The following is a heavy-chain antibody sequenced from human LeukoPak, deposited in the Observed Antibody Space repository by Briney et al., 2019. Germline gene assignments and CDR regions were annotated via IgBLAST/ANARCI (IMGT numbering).Heavy chain of an antibody. V-gene: IGHV1-69*05. D-gene: IGHD1-26*01. J-gene: IGHJ3*02. CDR1: GGTFSSFA. Sequence: GGSLKVSCDASGGTFSSFAMTWVRQAPGQGLEWMGGIIPIFSTEYYAQQLKGRVTIATAESKSTAYMEISSLRSEDTVVYYCARGHSRRYQAVHAFVIWGQGTMDTVSS. CDR2: IIPIFSTE. CDR3: ARGHSRRYQAVHAFVI.